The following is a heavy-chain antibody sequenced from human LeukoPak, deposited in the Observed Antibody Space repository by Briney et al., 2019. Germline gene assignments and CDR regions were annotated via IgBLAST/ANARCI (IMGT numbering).Heavy chain of an antibody. CDR3: ARAHRGIAAAGTQYWFDP. J-gene: IGHJ5*02. D-gene: IGHD6-13*01. Sequence: ASVKVSCKASGYTFTSYDINWVRQANGDGLEWMGWMNPNSGNTGYAQKFQGRVTITRNTSISTAYMELSSLRSEDTAVYYCARAHRGIAAAGTQYWFDPWGQGTLVTVSS. CDR2: MNPNSGNT. V-gene: IGHV1-8*03. CDR1: GYTFTSYD.